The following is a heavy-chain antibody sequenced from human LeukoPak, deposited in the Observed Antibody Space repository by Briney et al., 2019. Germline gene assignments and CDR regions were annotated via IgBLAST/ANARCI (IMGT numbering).Heavy chain of an antibody. J-gene: IGHJ4*02. CDR1: GFSLVNYD. CDR2: ITKVDTI. Sequence: PGGSLRLSCAASGFSLVNYDMSWVRQAPGKGLEWVSAITKVDTIYYADSVRGRFTISRDHARNTLYLQMSSLSADDTAVYYCAKEDTTTTVYFDYWGQGSLVTVSS. CDR3: AKEDTTTTVYFDY. D-gene: IGHD1-1*01. V-gene: IGHV3-69-1*02.